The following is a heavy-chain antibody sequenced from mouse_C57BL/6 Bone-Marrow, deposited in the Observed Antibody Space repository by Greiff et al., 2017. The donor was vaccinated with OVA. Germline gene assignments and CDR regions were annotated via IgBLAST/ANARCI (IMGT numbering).Heavy chain of an antibody. CDR2: IYPGDGDT. CDR1: GYAFSSSW. V-gene: IGHV1-82*01. J-gene: IGHJ4*01. Sequence: VQRVESGPELVKPGASVKISCKASGYAFSSSWMNWVKQRPGKGLEWIGRIYPGDGDTNYNGKFKGKATLTADKSSSTAYMQLSSLTSEDSAVYFCARSSTGSDWGQGTSVTVSS. CDR3: ARSSTGSD. D-gene: IGHD4-1*02.